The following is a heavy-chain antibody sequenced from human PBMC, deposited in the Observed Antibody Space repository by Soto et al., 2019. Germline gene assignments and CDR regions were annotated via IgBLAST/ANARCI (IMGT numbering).Heavy chain of an antibody. CDR2: ISYDGSNK. D-gene: IGHD1-7*01. CDR3: AKVLSGTTQFYYYYGMDV. CDR1: GFTFSSYG. J-gene: IGHJ6*02. Sequence: GGSLRLSCAASGFTFSSYGMHWVRQAPGKGLEWVAVISYDGSNKYYADSVKGRFTISRDNSKNTLYLQMNSLRAEDTAVYYCAKVLSGTTQFYYYYGMDVWGQGTTVTVSS. V-gene: IGHV3-30*18.